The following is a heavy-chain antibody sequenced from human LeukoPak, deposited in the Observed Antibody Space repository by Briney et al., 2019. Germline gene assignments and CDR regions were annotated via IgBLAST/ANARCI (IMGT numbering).Heavy chain of an antibody. J-gene: IGHJ5*02. CDR2: ISHSGST. CDR3: AGRPYSYYDFWSGYFGGLRNWFDP. V-gene: IGHV4-34*01. D-gene: IGHD3-3*01. CDR1: GGSFSGYY. Sequence: PSETLSLTCAVYGGSFSGYYWSWIRQPPGKGLEWIGEISHSGSTNYNPSLKSRVTISVDTSKNQFSLKLSSVTAADTAVYYCAGRPYSYYDFWSGYFGGLRNWFDPWGQGTLVTVSS.